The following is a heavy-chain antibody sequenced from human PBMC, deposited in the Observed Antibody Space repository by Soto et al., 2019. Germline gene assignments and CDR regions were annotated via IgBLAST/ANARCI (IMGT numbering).Heavy chain of an antibody. Sequence: SEIVSLTCTVSCDSLSSGGHYWSWIRQHPGKGLEWIGHIYDSVNTYYSPSLRSRVTISADMSKNQFSLNLRSVTAADTAVYYCARVDHRGYFAILTDYWGQGTLVTVSS. V-gene: IGHV4-31*03. CDR1: CDSLSSGGHY. D-gene: IGHD3-9*01. J-gene: IGHJ4*02. CDR3: ARVDHRGYFAILTDY. CDR2: IYDSVNT.